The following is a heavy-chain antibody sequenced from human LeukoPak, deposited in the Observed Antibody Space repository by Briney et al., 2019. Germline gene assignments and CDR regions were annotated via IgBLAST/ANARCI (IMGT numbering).Heavy chain of an antibody. Sequence: GGSLRLSCAASGFTVSSNYMSWVRQAPGKGLEWVSVIYSGGSTYYADSVKGRLTISRDNSKNTLYLQMNSLRAEDTAVYYCARTSGGWLQLLGAFDIWGQGTMVTVSS. D-gene: IGHD5-12*01. CDR3: ARTSGGWLQLLGAFDI. V-gene: IGHV3-66*01. J-gene: IGHJ3*02. CDR1: GFTVSSNY. CDR2: IYSGGST.